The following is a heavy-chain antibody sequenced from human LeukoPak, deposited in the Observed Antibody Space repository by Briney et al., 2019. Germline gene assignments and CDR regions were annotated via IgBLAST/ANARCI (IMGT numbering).Heavy chain of an antibody. J-gene: IGHJ5*02. Sequence: GGSLRLSCAASGFTFSSYAMSWVRQAPGKGLEWVAVISYDGSNKYYADSVKGRFTISRDNSKNTLYLQMNTLRAEDTAVYYCAKDVSWNWFDPWGQGTLVTVSS. CDR3: AKDVSWNWFDP. V-gene: IGHV3-30*18. CDR1: GFTFSSYA. CDR2: ISYDGSNK.